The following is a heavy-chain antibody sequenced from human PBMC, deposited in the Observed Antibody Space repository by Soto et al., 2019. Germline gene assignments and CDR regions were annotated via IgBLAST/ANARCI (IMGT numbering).Heavy chain of an antibody. D-gene: IGHD2-15*01. CDR3: GRVVEGATRHTDFDS. V-gene: IGHV4-39*01. Sequence: QLQLQESGPGLVKPSETLSLTCAVSGVSIHNSHSFWGWIRQSPGKGLEFIGSVYYSGGANYNPSLMSRVTISVDTSKNQFSLRVNSVTAADTAVYYCGRVVEGATRHTDFDSWGQGTLVTVSS. J-gene: IGHJ5*01. CDR2: VYYSGGA. CDR1: GVSIHNSHSF.